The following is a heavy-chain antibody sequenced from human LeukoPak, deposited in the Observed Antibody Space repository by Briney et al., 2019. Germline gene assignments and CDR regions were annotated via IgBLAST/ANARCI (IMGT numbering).Heavy chain of an antibody. D-gene: IGHD6-19*01. CDR2: ISYDGSNK. CDR3: AKDRDSSGWFDY. V-gene: IGHV3-30*18. J-gene: IGHJ4*02. CDR1: GFTFSTYG. Sequence: GRSLRLSCAASGFTFSTYGMHWVRQAPGKGLELVAVISYDGSNKYYADSVKGRFTISRDNSKNTLYLQMNSLRAEDTAVYYCAKDRDSSGWFDYWGQGTLVTVSS.